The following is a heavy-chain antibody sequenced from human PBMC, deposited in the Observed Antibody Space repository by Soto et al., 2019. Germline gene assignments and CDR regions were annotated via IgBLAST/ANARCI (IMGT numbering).Heavy chain of an antibody. V-gene: IGHV1-3*01. J-gene: IGHJ4*02. CDR3: ARDSPFYYYDSSGYYPTTQYYFDY. CDR2: INAGNGNT. CDR1: GYTFTSYA. Sequence: ASVKVSCKASGYTFTSYAMHWVRQAPGQRLEWMGWINAGNGNTKYSQKFQGRVTITRDTSASTAYMELSSLRSEDTAVYYCARDSPFYYYDSSGYYPTTQYYFDYWGQGTLVTVSS. D-gene: IGHD3-22*01.